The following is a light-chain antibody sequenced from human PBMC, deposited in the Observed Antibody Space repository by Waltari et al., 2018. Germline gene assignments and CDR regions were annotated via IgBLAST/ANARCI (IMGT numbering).Light chain of an antibody. CDR1: TLGSNY. J-gene: IGLJ2*01. CDR2: QDN. CDR3: QAWDSTTAV. V-gene: IGLV3-1*01. Sequence: SFELTQSPSVSVSLGPTATITCAGDTLGSNYVSWYKQKPGQSPVLVVYQDNWQPSWIPERFSGSNSGSTATLIISGTQAMDEADYYCQAWDSTTAVFGGGTKLTVL.